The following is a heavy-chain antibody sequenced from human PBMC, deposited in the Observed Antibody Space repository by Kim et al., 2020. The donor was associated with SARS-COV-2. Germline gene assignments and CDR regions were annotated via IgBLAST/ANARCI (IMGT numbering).Heavy chain of an antibody. D-gene: IGHD3-3*01. CDR1: GFTFDDYA. J-gene: IGHJ6*02. Sequence: GGSLRLSCAASGFTFDDYAMHWVRQVPGKGLEWVSGISWNSGTIGYADSVKGRFTISRDNAKNSLYLQMNSLRAEDTALYYCAKDISPITIFGGGYYGMGVWGQGTTVTVSS. V-gene: IGHV3-9*01. CDR2: ISWNSGTI. CDR3: AKDISPITIFGGGYYGMGV.